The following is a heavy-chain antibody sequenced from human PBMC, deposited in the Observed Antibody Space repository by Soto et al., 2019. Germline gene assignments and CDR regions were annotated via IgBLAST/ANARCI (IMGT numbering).Heavy chain of an antibody. D-gene: IGHD2-15*01. J-gene: IGHJ3*02. Sequence: EVQLVESGGGLVKPGGSLRLSCAASGFTFSSYSMNWVHQAPGKGLEWVSSISSSSSYIYYADSVKGRFTISRDNAKNSLYLQMNSLRAEDTAVYYCARLGGDDAFDIWGQGTMVTVSS. CDR2: ISSSSSYI. V-gene: IGHV3-21*01. CDR1: GFTFSSYS. CDR3: ARLGGDDAFDI.